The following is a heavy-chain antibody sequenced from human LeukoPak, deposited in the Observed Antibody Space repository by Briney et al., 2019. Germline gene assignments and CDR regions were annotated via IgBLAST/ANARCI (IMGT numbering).Heavy chain of an antibody. CDR3: AREGITIFGVVIPYYMDV. D-gene: IGHD3-3*01. CDR1: GGSISSYY. CDR2: IYGSGGT. V-gene: IGHV4-4*07. Sequence: TETLSLTCTVSGGSISSYYWSWIRQPAGKGLEWIGRIYGSGGTNYNSSLKSRVTMSADTSKNQFSLKLSSVTAADTAVYYCAREGITIFGVVIPYYMDVWDKGTTVTVSS. J-gene: IGHJ6*03.